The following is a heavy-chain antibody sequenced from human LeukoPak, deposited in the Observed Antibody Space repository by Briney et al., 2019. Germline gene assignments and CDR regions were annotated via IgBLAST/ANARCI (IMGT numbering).Heavy chain of an antibody. CDR2: INHSGST. CDR3: ARSYSSSWPAYYYYYMDV. J-gene: IGHJ6*03. D-gene: IGHD6-13*01. CDR1: GGSFSGYY. Sequence: PSETLSLTCAVYGGSFSGYYWSWIRQPPGKGLEWIGEINHSGSTNYNPSLKSRVTMSVDTSKNQFSLKLSSVTAADTAVYYCARSYSSSWPAYYYYYMDVWGKGTTVTVSS. V-gene: IGHV4-34*01.